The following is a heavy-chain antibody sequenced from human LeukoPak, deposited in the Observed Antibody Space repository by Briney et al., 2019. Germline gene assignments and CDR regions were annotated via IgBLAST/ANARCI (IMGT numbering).Heavy chain of an antibody. Sequence: ASVKVSCKASGGTFSSYAISWVRQAPGQGLEWMGGIIPIFGTANYAQKFQGRVTITAGESTSTAYMELSSLRSEDTAVYYCARVPGYSYDPPFDYWGQGTLVTVSS. CDR2: IIPIFGTA. CDR3: ARVPGYSYDPPFDY. D-gene: IGHD5-18*01. J-gene: IGHJ4*02. CDR1: GGTFSSYA. V-gene: IGHV1-69*13.